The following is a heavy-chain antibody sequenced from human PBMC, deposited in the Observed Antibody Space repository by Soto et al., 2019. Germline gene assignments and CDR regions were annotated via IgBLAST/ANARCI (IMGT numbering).Heavy chain of an antibody. V-gene: IGHV1-46*01. D-gene: IGHD6-19*01. J-gene: IGHJ4*02. CDR3: ARVGGSIAVAGTGPFDY. CDR2: INPSGGST. Sequence: ASVKVSCKASGYTFTSYYMHWVRQAPGQGLEWMGIINPSGGSTRYAQKFQGRVTMTRDTSTSTVYMELSSLRSEDTAVYYCARVGGSIAVAGTGPFDYWGQGTLVTVSS. CDR1: GYTFTSYY.